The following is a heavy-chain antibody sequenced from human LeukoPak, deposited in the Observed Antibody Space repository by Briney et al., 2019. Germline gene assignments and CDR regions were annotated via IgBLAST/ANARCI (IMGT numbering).Heavy chain of an antibody. D-gene: IGHD5-18*01. V-gene: IGHV1-8*01. CDR3: ARSKRIQLWRWGDY. CDR2: TNPNSGKT. J-gene: IGHJ4*02. CDR1: GYTFTSYD. Sequence: GASVKVSCKSSGYTFTSYDINWVRQATGQGLEWMGWTNPNSGKTGYAQKFQGRVTITRNTSISTAYMELSSLRSEDTAVYYCARSKRIQLWRWGDYWGQRTLVTVSS.